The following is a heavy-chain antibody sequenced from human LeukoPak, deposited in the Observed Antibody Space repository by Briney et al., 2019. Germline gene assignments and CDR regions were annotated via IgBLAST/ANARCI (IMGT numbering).Heavy chain of an antibody. CDR1: GGSISSGGYS. V-gene: IGHV4-30-2*01. D-gene: IGHD5-18*01. CDR2: IYHNGNT. J-gene: IGHJ4*02. Sequence: SETLSLTCAVSGGSISSGGYSWSWIRQPPGKGLEWIGNIYHNGNTYYNPSLKSRVTISVDTSKKQFSLKLRTATAADTAVYYCARIEAVTRGYNHAYYFDYWGQGTLVTVSS. CDR3: ARIEAVTRGYNHAYYFDY.